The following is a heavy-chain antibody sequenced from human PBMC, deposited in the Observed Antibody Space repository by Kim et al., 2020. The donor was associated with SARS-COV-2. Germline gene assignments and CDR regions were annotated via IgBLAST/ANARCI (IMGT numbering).Heavy chain of an antibody. CDR2: ISGSGGST. J-gene: IGHJ3*02. CDR3: AKPTVTTTRYADAFDI. D-gene: IGHD4-17*01. Sequence: GGSLRLSCAASGFTFSSYAMSWVRQAPGKGLEWVSAISGSGGSTYYADSVKGRFTISRDNSKNTLYLQMNSLRAEDTAVYYCAKPTVTTTRYADAFDIWGQGTMVTVSS. V-gene: IGHV3-23*01. CDR1: GFTFSSYA.